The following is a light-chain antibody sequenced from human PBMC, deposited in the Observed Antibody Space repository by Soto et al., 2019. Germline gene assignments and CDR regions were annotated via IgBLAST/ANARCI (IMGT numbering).Light chain of an antibody. Sequence: DIQMTHSPSTLSASVGDRVTITCRASQSISSWLAWYQQKTGQAPKLLIYDASQLETGVPSRFSGSGSGTDFTFTINSLQPEDIGTYYCQHYNSFPITFGQGTRLEIK. CDR1: QSISSW. J-gene: IGKJ5*01. CDR2: DAS. V-gene: IGKV1-5*01. CDR3: QHYNSFPIT.